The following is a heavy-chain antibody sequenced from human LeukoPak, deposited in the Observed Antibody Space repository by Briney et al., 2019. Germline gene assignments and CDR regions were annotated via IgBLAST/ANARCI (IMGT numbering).Heavy chain of an antibody. J-gene: IGHJ4*02. CDR1: GGSISSNY. V-gene: IGHV4-59*01. CDR2: IYYSGST. D-gene: IGHD6-13*01. CDR3: ASGSAVAAAGDY. Sequence: SETLSLTCTVSGGSISSNYWNWIRQPPGKGLEWIGYIYYSGSTNYNPSLKSRVTISVDRSKSQFSLRLTSVTAADTAVYYCASGSAVAAAGDYWGQGTLVTVSS.